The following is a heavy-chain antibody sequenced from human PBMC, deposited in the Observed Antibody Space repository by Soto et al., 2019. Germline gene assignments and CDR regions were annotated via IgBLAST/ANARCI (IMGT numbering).Heavy chain of an antibody. J-gene: IGHJ5*02. Sequence: SETLSITCTVSGGSISSYYWSWIRQPPGKGLEWIGYIYYSGSTNYNPSLKSRVTISVDTSKNQFSLKLSSVTAADTAVYYCARVTVVVPAATVAIWFDPWGQGTLVTVSS. D-gene: IGHD2-2*01. CDR1: GGSISSYY. V-gene: IGHV4-59*01. CDR3: ARVTVVVPAATVAIWFDP. CDR2: IYYSGST.